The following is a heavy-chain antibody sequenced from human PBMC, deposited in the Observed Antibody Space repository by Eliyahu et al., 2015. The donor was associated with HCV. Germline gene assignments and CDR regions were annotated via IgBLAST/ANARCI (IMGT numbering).Heavy chain of an antibody. Sequence: EVQLVESGGGLVQPGGSLRLSCAASGFPINTNGMSWVRQAPGKGLQWVSAISDRDDSTFYADSVKGRFSISRDKSKNIVYSEMNSLADEDTALYYCAKVAYSSGWYPWFDSWGQGTLVTVSS. CDR3: AKVAYSSGWYPWFDS. D-gene: IGHD6-19*01. CDR1: GFPINTNG. J-gene: IGHJ5*01. CDR2: ISDRDDST. V-gene: IGHV3-23*04.